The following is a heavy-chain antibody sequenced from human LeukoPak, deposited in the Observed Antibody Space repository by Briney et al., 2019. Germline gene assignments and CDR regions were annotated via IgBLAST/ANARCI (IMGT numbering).Heavy chain of an antibody. CDR2: IYYSGST. D-gene: IGHD3-22*01. CDR3: ARTSITMMGYYFDY. Sequence: SETLSLTCTVSGGSISSSSYYWGWIRQPPGKGLEWIGSIYYSGSTYYNPSLKSRVTILFDTSKNQFSLKLNSVTAADTAVYYCARTSITMMGYYFDYWGQGTLVTVSS. V-gene: IGHV4-39*07. CDR1: GGSISSSSYY. J-gene: IGHJ4*02.